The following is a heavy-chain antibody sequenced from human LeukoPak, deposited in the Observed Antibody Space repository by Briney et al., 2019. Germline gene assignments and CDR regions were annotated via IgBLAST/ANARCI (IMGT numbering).Heavy chain of an antibody. J-gene: IGHJ3*02. Sequence: GGSLRLSCAASGFTFSSYGMHWVRLAPGKGLEWGAVISYDGSNKYYADSVKGRFTISRDNSKNTLYLQMNSLRAEDTAVYYCAKAVVGSGSSAFDTWGQGTMVTVSS. CDR3: AKAVVGSGSSAFDT. V-gene: IGHV3-30*18. CDR2: ISYDGSNK. CDR1: GFTFSSYG. D-gene: IGHD3-10*01.